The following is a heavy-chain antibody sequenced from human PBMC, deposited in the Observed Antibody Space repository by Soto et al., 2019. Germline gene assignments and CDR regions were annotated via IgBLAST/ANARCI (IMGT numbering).Heavy chain of an antibody. Sequence: PGESLKISCQASGYTFTNYWIGWVRQMPGGGLERVGLIFPRDSDTRYSPPFEGQVTISADSSIATAYLQWRRLEAAHSAINVGASAGSLLHPSEFWGQETRGRVSS. D-gene: IGHD3-10*01. CDR1: GYTFTNYW. V-gene: IGHV5-51*01. CDR3: ASAGSLLHPSEF. J-gene: IGHJ4*02. CDR2: IFPRDSDT.